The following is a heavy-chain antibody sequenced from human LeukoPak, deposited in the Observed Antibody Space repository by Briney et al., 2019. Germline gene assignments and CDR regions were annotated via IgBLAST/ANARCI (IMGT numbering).Heavy chain of an antibody. V-gene: IGHV3-7*03. CDR3: ARGGGLDV. Sequence: GGSLRLSCSAPGFTFSSYGMNWVRQAPGKGLEWVANINQGGSEKYYVDSVKGRFTISRDNTKNSLYLQMSNLRAEDTAVYFCARGGGLDVWGQGATVTVSS. D-gene: IGHD3-16*01. CDR1: GFTFSSYG. J-gene: IGHJ6*02. CDR2: INQGGSEK.